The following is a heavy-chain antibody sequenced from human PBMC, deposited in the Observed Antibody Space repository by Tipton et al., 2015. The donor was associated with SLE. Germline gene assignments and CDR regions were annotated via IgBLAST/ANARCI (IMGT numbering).Heavy chain of an antibody. CDR2: INHSGST. J-gene: IGHJ6*02. D-gene: IGHD5-18*01. CDR3: ARWIPLTGINV. CDR1: GGSFSGYY. V-gene: IGHV4-34*01. Sequence: TLSLTCAVYGGSFSGYYWSWIRQPPGKGLEWIGEINHSGSTNYNPSLKSRVTISVDKSKNQFSLKLTSVTAADTAVYYCARWIPLTGINVWGQGATVTVSS.